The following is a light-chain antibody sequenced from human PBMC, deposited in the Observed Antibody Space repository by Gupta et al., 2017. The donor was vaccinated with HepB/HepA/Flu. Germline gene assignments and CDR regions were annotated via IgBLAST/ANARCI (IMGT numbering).Light chain of an antibody. J-gene: IGKJ4*01. CDR2: GAS. V-gene: IGKV3-15*01. Sequence: EIVMTQSPATLYVSPGERATLSCRASQSVSSNLAWYQQKPGQAPRLLIFGASTRATGIPARFSGSGSGTELTLTISSLQSEDFAVYYCQQYNKWPPLTFGGGTKVQIK. CDR3: QQYNKWPPLT. CDR1: QSVSSN.